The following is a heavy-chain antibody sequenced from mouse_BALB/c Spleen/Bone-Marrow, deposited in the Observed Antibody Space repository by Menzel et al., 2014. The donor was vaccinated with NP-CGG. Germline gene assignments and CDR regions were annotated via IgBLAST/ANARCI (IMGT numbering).Heavy chain of an antibody. CDR2: IYPGDGDT. CDR3: ARGGISVDY. J-gene: IGHJ2*01. V-gene: IGHV1-80*01. CDR1: GFVFSTYW. Sequence: VQLQQSGAELVRPGSSVKISCESSGFVFSTYWINWVRQRPGQGLEWIGQIYPGDGDTDYNGKFKDKAKLTADKSSNTAYMQLSSLTSEDSAVYFCARGGISVDYWGQGTTLTVSS.